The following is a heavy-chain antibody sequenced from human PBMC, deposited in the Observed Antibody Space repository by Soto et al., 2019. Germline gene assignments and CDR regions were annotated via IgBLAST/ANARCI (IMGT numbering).Heavy chain of an antibody. V-gene: IGHV1-18*01. Sequence: ASVKVSCKASGYTFNRYGISWVRQAPGQGLEWMGWISAYNGNTNYAQKLQGRVTMTTDTSTSTAYMELRSLRSDDTAVYYCARDPEVFGSGAVAGRGFDPWGQGTLVTVSS. CDR3: ARDPEVFGSGAVAGRGFDP. CDR2: ISAYNGNT. CDR1: GYTFNRYG. D-gene: IGHD6-19*01. J-gene: IGHJ5*02.